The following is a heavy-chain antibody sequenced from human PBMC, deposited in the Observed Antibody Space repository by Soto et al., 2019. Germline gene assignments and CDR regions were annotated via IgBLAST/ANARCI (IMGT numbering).Heavy chain of an antibody. CDR2: IYQTGRT. Sequence: SETLSLTCPVSGGSISSGGYYWSWIRQPPGKGLEWIGYIYQTGRTTYNPSLKSRVTISVDTSKNQFSLKLSSVTAADTAVYYCARFPGNYDSSGYYGLDYWGQGTLVTVPQ. CDR1: GGSISSGGYY. J-gene: IGHJ4*02. V-gene: IGHV4-30-2*01. CDR3: ARFPGNYDSSGYYGLDY. D-gene: IGHD3-22*01.